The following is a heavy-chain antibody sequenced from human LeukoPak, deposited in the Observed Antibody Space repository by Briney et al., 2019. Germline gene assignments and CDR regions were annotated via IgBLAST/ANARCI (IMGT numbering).Heavy chain of an antibody. CDR2: FDPEDGET. V-gene: IGHV1-24*01. Sequence: GASVKVSCKVSGYTLTELSMHWVRQAHGKGLEWMGGFDPEDGETIYAQKFQGRVTMTEDTSTDTAYMELSSLRSEDTAVYYCATQRGLHSSGWYDFDYWGQGTLVTVSS. D-gene: IGHD6-19*01. J-gene: IGHJ4*02. CDR3: ATQRGLHSSGWYDFDY. CDR1: GYTLTELS.